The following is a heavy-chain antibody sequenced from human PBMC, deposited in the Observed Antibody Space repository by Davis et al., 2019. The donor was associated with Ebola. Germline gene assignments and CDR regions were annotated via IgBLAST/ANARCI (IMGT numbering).Heavy chain of an antibody. CDR1: GFSFSSYT. Sequence: GESLKISCAASGFSFSSYTMNWVRQAPGKGLEWVSSISGNSDYIYYADSVKGRVTISSDNAKNSLYLQMNSLRAADTAVYYCAREGYYYGSGSYYIWGQGTLVTVSS. CDR2: ISGNSDYI. J-gene: IGHJ4*02. D-gene: IGHD3-10*01. CDR3: AREGYYYGSGSYYI. V-gene: IGHV3-21*01.